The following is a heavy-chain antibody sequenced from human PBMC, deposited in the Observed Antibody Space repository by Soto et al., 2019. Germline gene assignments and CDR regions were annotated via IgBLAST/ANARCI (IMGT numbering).Heavy chain of an antibody. D-gene: IGHD3-3*01. CDR2: ISSSSSTI. CDR1: GFTFSSYS. CDR3: ARGNSDFWSGYQNWFDP. V-gene: IGHV3-48*01. Sequence: PGGSLRLSCAASGFTFSSYSMNWVRQAPGKGLEWVSYISSSSSTIYYPGSVKGRFTISRENAKNSLYLQMNSLRAEDTAVYYCARGNSDFWSGYQNWFDPWGQGTLVTVSS. J-gene: IGHJ5*02.